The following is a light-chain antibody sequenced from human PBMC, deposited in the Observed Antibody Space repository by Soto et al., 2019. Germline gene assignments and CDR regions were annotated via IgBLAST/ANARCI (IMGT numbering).Light chain of an antibody. CDR1: QSFSSRY. CDR2: GES. Sequence: EIVLTQSPGTLSLSPGERATLSCRASQSFSSRYFAWYQQRPGQAPRLLIEGESRRATGIPDRVSGSASGTDFTLTISRLESEDFAVYFCHQFASSLTFGQGTKVEIK. J-gene: IGKJ1*01. CDR3: HQFASSLT. V-gene: IGKV3-20*01.